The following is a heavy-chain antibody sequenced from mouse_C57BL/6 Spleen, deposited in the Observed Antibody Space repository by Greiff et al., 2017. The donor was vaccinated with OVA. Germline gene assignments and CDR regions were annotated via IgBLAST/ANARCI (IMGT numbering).Heavy chain of an antibody. V-gene: IGHV5-17*01. D-gene: IGHD1-1*01. J-gene: IGHJ3*01. CDR1: GFTFSDYG. CDR2: ISSGSSTI. Sequence: EVNLVESGGGLVKPGGSLKLSCAASGFTFSDYGMHWVRQAPEKGLEWVAYISSGSSTIYYADTVKGRFTISRDNAKNTLFLQMTSLRSEDTAMYYCARILSYGSSSGFAYWGQGTLVTVSA. CDR3: ARILSYGSSSGFAY.